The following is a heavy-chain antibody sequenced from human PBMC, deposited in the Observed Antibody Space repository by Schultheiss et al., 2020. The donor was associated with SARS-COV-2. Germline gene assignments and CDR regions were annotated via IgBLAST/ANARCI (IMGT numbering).Heavy chain of an antibody. J-gene: IGHJ5*02. D-gene: IGHD6-6*01. V-gene: IGHV5-51*01. CDR2: IHPGDSDT. CDR3: ARSYSTSRGWFDP. Sequence: GESLKISCKGSGYSFTSYWIGWVRQMPGKGLEWMGIIHPGDSDTRYSPSFQGQVTISADKSISTAYLQWSSLKASDTAMYYCARSYSTSRGWFDPWGQGTLVTVSS. CDR1: GYSFTSYW.